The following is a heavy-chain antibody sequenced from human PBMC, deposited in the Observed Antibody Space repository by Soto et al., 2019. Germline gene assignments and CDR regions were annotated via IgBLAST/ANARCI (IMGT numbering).Heavy chain of an antibody. V-gene: IGHV4-38-2*02. D-gene: IGHD3-3*01. CDR1: GYSISSGYY. CDR2: IYHSGST. J-gene: IGHJ6*02. CDR3: AREGDWYYDFWSGYLPKYYGMDV. Sequence: NPSETLSLTCAVSGYSISSGYYWGWIRQPPGKGLEWIGSIYHSGSTYYNPSLKSRVTISVDTSKNQFSLKLSSVTAADTAVYYCAREGDWYYDFWSGYLPKYYGMDVWGQGTTVTVSS.